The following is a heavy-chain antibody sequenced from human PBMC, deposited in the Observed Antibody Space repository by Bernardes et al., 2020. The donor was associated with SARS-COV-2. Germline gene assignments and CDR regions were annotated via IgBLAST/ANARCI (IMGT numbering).Heavy chain of an antibody. J-gene: IGHJ6*02. Sequence: GGSLRLSCAASGVTVSNNYINWVRQAPGMGLEWVSVTYSGLRTSYADSIEGRFIISRDNSKNTLYLQMNSLRAEDTAVYYCATSIYFDFWSGPFYHYAMDVWSQGTPVTVSS. CDR3: ATSIYFDFWSGPFYHYAMDV. CDR2: TYSGLRT. V-gene: IGHV3-53*01. D-gene: IGHD3-3*01. CDR1: GVTVSNNY.